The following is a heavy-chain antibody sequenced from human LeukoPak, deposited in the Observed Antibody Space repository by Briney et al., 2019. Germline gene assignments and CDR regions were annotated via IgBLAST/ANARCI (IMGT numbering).Heavy chain of an antibody. V-gene: IGHV1-2*02. CDR3: ARGVNSGYFDY. J-gene: IGHJ4*02. CDR2: INPNSGGI. CDR1: GYTFTGYY. Sequence: ASVKVSCKASGYTFTGYYMHWVRQAPGQGLECMGWINPNSGGINYAQKFQGRVTMTRDTSISTAYMELSRLRSDDTAVYYCARGVNSGYFDYCGQGTLVTVSS. D-gene: IGHD1-26*01.